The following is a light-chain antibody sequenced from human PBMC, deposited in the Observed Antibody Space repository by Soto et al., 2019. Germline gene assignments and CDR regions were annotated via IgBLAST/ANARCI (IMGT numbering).Light chain of an antibody. V-gene: IGLV2-14*01. CDR2: DVT. CDR1: SSDVGGYNS. Sequence: QSVLTQPASVSGSPGQSITISCTGTSSDVGGYNSVSWYRQDPGKAPKLMIYDVTNRPSGVSNRFSGSKPGNTASLTISGLQAEDEADYYCSSFTSSITYVFGNGTKVTVL. CDR3: SSFTSSITYV. J-gene: IGLJ1*01.